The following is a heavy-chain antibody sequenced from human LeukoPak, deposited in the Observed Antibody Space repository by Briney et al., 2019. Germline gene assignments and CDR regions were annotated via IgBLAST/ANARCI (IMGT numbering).Heavy chain of an antibody. CDR3: ARFKRRKQEETYYYDSSGYSYFDY. J-gene: IGHJ4*02. CDR2: ISYDGSNK. CDR1: GFTFSSYA. Sequence: PGGSLRLSCAASGFTFSSYAMHWVRQAPGKGLEWVAVISYDGSNKYYADSVKGRFTISRDNSKNTLYLQMNSLRAEDTAVYYCARFKRRKQEETYYYDSSGYSYFDYWGQGTLVTVSS. D-gene: IGHD3-22*01. V-gene: IGHV3-30*01.